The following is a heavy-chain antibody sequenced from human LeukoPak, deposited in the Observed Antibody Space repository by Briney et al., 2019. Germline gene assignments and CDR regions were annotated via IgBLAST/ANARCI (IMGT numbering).Heavy chain of an antibody. CDR3: ARDLKGPVNDVFDM. V-gene: IGHV3-74*01. Sequence: PGGSLRLSCAASGFTFKTYWMHWVRQAPGKGLVWVSHSNSDGSSTSYVDSVRGRFTISRDNAKNTLYLQMNSLRAEDTAVYYCARDLKGPVNDVFDMWGQGTMVTVSS. CDR2: SNSDGSST. D-gene: IGHD4-23*01. J-gene: IGHJ3*02. CDR1: GFTFKTYW.